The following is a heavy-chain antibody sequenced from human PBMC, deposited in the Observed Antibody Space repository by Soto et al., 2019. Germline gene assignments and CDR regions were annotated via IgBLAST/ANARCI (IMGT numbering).Heavy chain of an antibody. CDR2: IKKDGSEK. Sequence: EVQLVESGGALVQRGGSLRLSCAASGFTFGDYWMSWVRQAPGKGLEWVAHIKKDGSEKYYVDSVKGRFTVSRDNAEKSLFLQMNSLRAEDMAVYYCAKLGSGYYTGLYFEYWGQETLVTVSS. V-gene: IGHV3-7*03. CDR3: AKLGSGYYTGLYFEY. J-gene: IGHJ4*02. D-gene: IGHD3-3*01. CDR1: GFTFGDYW.